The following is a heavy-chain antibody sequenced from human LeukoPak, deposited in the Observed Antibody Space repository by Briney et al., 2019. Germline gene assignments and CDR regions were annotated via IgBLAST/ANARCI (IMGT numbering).Heavy chain of an antibody. CDR1: GYTFTSYD. Sequence: ASVKVSCKASGYTFTSYDINWVRQATGQGLEWMGWMNPNSGNTGYAQKFQGRVTMTRNTSISTAYMELSSLRSEDTAVYCCARTYCSSTSCYLGMDVWGQGTTVTVSS. CDR3: ARTYCSSTSCYLGMDV. D-gene: IGHD2-2*01. CDR2: MNPNSGNT. V-gene: IGHV1-8*01. J-gene: IGHJ6*02.